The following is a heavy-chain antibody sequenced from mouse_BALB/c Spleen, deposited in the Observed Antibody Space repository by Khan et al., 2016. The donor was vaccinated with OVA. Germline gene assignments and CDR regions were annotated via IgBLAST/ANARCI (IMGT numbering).Heavy chain of an antibody. CDR2: MWAGGST. CDR1: GFSLTNYG. Sequence: VQLQESGPGLVAPSQSLSITCTVSGFSLTNYGVHWVRQSPGKGLEWLGVMWAGGSTNYNSALMSRLNITKDNSKSQIFLKVNSLQTDDTAMYYCARPYYGSAWFACWGQGTLVTVSA. J-gene: IGHJ3*01. V-gene: IGHV2-9*02. CDR3: ARPYYGSAWFAC. D-gene: IGHD1-1*01.